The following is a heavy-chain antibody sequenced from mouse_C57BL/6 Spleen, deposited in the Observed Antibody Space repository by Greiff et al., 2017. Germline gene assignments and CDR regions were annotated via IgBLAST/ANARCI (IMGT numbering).Heavy chain of an antibody. D-gene: IGHD2-5*01. CDR3: ARGGSNYEYYFDY. J-gene: IGHJ2*01. Sequence: QVQLQQPGAELVKPGASVKMSCKASGYTFTSYWITWVKQRPGQGLEWIGDIYPGSGSTNYNEKFKSRATLTVDTSSSTAYMQLSSLTSEDSAVYYCARGGSNYEYYFDYWGQGTTLTVSS. V-gene: IGHV1-55*01. CDR2: IYPGSGST. CDR1: GYTFTSYW.